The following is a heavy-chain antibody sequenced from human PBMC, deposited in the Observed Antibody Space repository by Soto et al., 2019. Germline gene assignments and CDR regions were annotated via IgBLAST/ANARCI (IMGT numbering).Heavy chain of an antibody. V-gene: IGHV3-33*01. Sequence: QVQLVESGGGVVQPGRSLRLSCAVSGFTFRNYGMHWVRQAPGKGLEWVAVIPDDGSYQYYADSVKGRFTIPRDNSKNTLYLQMNSLRAEDTAVYYCVTDDDSDANGLDYWGQGTLFTVSS. J-gene: IGHJ4*02. D-gene: IGHD5-18*01. CDR2: IPDDGSYQ. CDR1: GFTFRNYG. CDR3: VTDDDSDANGLDY.